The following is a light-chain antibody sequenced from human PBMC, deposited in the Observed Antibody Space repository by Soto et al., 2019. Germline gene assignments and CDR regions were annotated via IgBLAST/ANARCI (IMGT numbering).Light chain of an antibody. CDR2: LGS. J-gene: IGKJ5*01. CDR3: MHALEVPVT. V-gene: IGKV2-28*01. CDR1: QSLLHSNGYTY. Sequence: DIVMTQSPLSLPVTPGEPASISCRSSQSLLHSNGYTYLDWYLQKPGQSPRLLIYLGSNRASGVPDRFSGSGSCTDFTLKISRVEAEDVGLYYCMHALEVPVTVGQGTRLEIK.